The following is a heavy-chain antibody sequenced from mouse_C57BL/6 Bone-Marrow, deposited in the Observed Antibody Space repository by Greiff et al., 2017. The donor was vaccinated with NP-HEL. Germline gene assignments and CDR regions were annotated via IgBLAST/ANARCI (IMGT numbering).Heavy chain of an antibody. Sequence: VQLQQSGAELAKPGASVKLSCKASGYTFTSYWMHWVKQRPGQGLEWIGYINPSSGYTKYNQKFKDKAKLTADKSSSTAYMQLSSLTYADSAVYYCARPYGSTPGFAYWGQGTLVTVSA. CDR2: INPSSGYT. CDR3: ARPYGSTPGFAY. J-gene: IGHJ3*01. CDR1: GYTFTSYW. D-gene: IGHD1-1*01. V-gene: IGHV1-7*01.